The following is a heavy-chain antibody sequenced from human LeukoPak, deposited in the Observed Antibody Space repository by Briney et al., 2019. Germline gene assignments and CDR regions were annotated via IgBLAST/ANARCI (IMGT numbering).Heavy chain of an antibody. CDR3: ARRGHNRYYYDSSGYHKAFDI. J-gene: IGHJ3*02. Sequence: SETLSLTCAVYGGSFSGYYWSWIRQPPGKGLEWIGEINHSGSTNYNPPLKSRVTISVDTSKNQFSLKLSSVTAADTAVYYCARRGHNRYYYDSSGYHKAFDIWGQGTMVAVSS. V-gene: IGHV4-34*01. D-gene: IGHD3-22*01. CDR1: GGSFSGYY. CDR2: INHSGST.